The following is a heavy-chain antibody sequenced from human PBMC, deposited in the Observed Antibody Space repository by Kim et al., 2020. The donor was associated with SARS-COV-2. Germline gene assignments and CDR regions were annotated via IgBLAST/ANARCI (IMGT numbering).Heavy chain of an antibody. Sequence: GGSLRLSCAASGFTFSNYAMSWVRQAPGKGLEWVSGISGSGGNTYYADSVKGRFTISRDNSKNTLYLQMNSLRAEDTAVYYCAKFGSWTMMTTPFDYWGQGTLVTVSS. CDR3: AKFGSWTMMTTPFDY. CDR1: GFTFSNYA. CDR2: ISGSGGNT. D-gene: IGHD4-17*01. V-gene: IGHV3-23*01. J-gene: IGHJ4*02.